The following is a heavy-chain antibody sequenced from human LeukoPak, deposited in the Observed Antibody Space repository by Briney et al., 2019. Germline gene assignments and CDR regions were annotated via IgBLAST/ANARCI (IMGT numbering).Heavy chain of an antibody. CDR2: IRSKTYGGTT. Sequence: PGGSLRLSCTTSGFTFGDYAMSWVRQAPGKGLEWVGFIRSKTYGGTTEYAASVKGRFTISKDDSKSIAYLQMNSLKTEDTGVYYCTTDRPWSFYFDYWGQETLVTVSS. CDR1: GFTFGDYA. J-gene: IGHJ4*02. V-gene: IGHV3-49*04. D-gene: IGHD2-8*01. CDR3: TTDRPWSFYFDY.